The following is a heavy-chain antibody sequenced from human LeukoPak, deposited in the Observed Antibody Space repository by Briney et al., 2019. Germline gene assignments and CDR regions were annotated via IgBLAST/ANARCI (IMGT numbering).Heavy chain of an antibody. D-gene: IGHD7-27*01. CDR3: ARTNWDYYYMDV. J-gene: IGHJ6*03. CDR2: VHFSGRT. Sequence: SETLSLTCLVSGGSITSDYWSWIRKPPGEGLEWIGYVHFSGRTNYNPSLKSRVTISLDTSKNQFSLKLTSVTAADTAVYYCARTNWDYYYMDVWGKGTTVTVSS. V-gene: IGHV4-59*01. CDR1: GGSITSDY.